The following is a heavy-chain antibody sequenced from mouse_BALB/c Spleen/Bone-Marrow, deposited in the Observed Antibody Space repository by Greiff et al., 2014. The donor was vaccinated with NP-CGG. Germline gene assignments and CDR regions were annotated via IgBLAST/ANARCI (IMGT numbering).Heavy chain of an antibody. CDR2: IAPGSGST. J-gene: IGHJ4*01. D-gene: IGHD1-1*01. CDR3: ARSYFGRAMDY. Sequence: DLVKPGASVKLSCKASGYTFTSYWINWIKQRPGQGLEWIGRIAPGSGSTYYDEMFKGKATLTVDTSSSTVYIQISSLSTEESADYFCARSYFGRAMDYWGQGTSVTVSS. V-gene: IGHV1S41*01. CDR1: GYTFTSYW.